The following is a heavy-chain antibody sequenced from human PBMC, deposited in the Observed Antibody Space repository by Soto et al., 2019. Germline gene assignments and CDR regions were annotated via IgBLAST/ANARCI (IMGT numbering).Heavy chain of an antibody. Sequence: QVQLVESGGGVVQPGGSLRLSCEASGFTFSTFAIHWVRQAPGKGLEWVAVVTYDGSFKYYADSVKGRFTISRDNSKNTLYLQMNSLRPEDTALYYCAKDSGQLLFDYYYYDMDVWGQGTTVTVSS. J-gene: IGHJ6*02. CDR3: AKDSGQLLFDYYYYDMDV. V-gene: IGHV3-30*18. CDR2: VTYDGSFK. D-gene: IGHD2-2*01. CDR1: GFTFSTFA.